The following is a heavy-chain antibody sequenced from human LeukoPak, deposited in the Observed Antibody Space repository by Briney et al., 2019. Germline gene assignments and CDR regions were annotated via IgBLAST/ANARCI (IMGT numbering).Heavy chain of an antibody. CDR2: ISSNGGST. CDR3: ARDPGYCSGGSCYYFDP. J-gene: IGHJ4*02. CDR1: GFTFSTYA. Sequence: GGSLRLSCAASGFTFSTYAMHWVRQAPGKGLEYVSEISSNGGSTYYANSVKGRFTISRDNSKNTLYLQMGSLRAEDMAVYYCARDPGYCSGGSCYYFDPWGQGTLVTVSS. D-gene: IGHD2-15*01. V-gene: IGHV3-64*01.